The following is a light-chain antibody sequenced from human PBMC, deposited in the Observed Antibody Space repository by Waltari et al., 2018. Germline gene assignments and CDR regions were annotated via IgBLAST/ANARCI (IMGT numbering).Light chain of an antibody. V-gene: IGKV3-11*01. CDR1: QSISTY. CDR3: QQRYRWVT. CDR2: DAS. J-gene: IGKJ5*01. Sequence: EIWLTQAPAALSLSPGERATLSCRASQSISTYLAWYQQKPGQPPRLLIYDASRRATGISARFSGSGSGTDFTLTISSLEPEDVAVYYCQQRYRWVTFGQGTRLEIK.